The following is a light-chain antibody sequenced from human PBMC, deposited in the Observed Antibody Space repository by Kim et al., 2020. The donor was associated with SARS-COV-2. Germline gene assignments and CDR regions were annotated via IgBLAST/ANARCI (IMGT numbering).Light chain of an antibody. Sequence: SYELTQPSSASVSPGQTARITCSGDVLAKKYARWFQQKPGQAPVLVIYKDSERPSGIPERFSGSSSGTTVTLTISGAQVEDEADYYCYSAADNNLVFGTGTKVTVL. CDR3: YSAADNNLV. J-gene: IGLJ1*01. CDR2: KDS. CDR1: VLAKKY. V-gene: IGLV3-27*01.